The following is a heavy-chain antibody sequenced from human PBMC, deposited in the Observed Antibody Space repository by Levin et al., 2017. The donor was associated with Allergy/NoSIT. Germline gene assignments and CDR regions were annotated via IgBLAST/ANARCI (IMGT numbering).Heavy chain of an antibody. D-gene: IGHD3-22*01. V-gene: IGHV1-2*02. J-gene: IGHJ4*02. CDR2: MNPNSGDT. CDR3: ARDHYDSRGGSRLSY. CDR1: GYTFIGYL. Sequence: ASVKVSCKASGYTFIGYLMHWVRQAPGQGLEWVGWMNPNSGDTNYAQKIQGRVTMTRDTSIHTAYMELSRLTSDDTAVYFCARDHYDSRGGSRLSYWGQGTLVTVSS.